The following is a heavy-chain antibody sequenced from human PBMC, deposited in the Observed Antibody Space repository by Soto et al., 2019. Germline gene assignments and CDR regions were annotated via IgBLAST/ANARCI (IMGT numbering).Heavy chain of an antibody. J-gene: IGHJ4*02. Sequence: ALVKVSCKASGYTFTNYDINWVRQATGQGLEWMGWMNPNGGNTGYAPEFQGRVTMTRDTSTNTAYMELRSLRSDDTAMYYCARGIYPSRAVHYYYDSWGQGTLVTVSS. D-gene: IGHD6-19*01. V-gene: IGHV1-8*01. CDR1: GYTFTNYD. CDR2: MNPNGGNT. CDR3: ARGIYPSRAVHYYYDS.